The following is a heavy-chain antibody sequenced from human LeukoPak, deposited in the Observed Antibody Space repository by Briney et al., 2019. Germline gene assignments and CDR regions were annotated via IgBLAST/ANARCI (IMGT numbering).Heavy chain of an antibody. J-gene: IGHJ4*02. CDR1: GFTFSTYW. Sequence: GVSLRLSCAASGFTFSTYWMTWVRQTPGKGLEWVANIKEDGGEQNYVDSVEGRFTISRDNTKNSVFLQMNSLRVEDTAVYYCARDRAVAGLFDNWGQGTLVTVSS. V-gene: IGHV3-7*01. D-gene: IGHD6-19*01. CDR2: IKEDGGEQ. CDR3: ARDRAVAGLFDN.